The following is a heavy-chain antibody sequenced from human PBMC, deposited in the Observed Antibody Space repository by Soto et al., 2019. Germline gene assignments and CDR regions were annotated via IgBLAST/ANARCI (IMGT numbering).Heavy chain of an antibody. CDR3: ARTEAGKDLDF. V-gene: IGHV4-31*03. CDR2: IFYSGTT. D-gene: IGHD6-19*01. Sequence: QVQLQESGPGLVKPSQTLSLTCTVSGGSISSGGYYWSWIRQHPGQGLEWIGYIFYSGTTYYNPSIKSRVTISVDTSKNQFSLKLNSVTAADTAMYYCARTEAGKDLDFWGQGTLVTVPS. CDR1: GGSISSGGYY. J-gene: IGHJ4*02.